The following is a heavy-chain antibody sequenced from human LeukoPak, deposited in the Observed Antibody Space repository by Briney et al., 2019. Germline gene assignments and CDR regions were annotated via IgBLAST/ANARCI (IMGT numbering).Heavy chain of an antibody. V-gene: IGHV3-23*01. CDR1: GFTFSSYA. CDR2: ISGSGGST. CDR3: AKLTDELLWFGELFVFDY. D-gene: IGHD3-10*01. J-gene: IGHJ4*02. Sequence: GGSLRLSCAASGFTFSSYAMSWVRQAPGKGLEWVSAISGSGGSTYYADSVKGRFTISRDNSKNTLYLQMNSLRAEDTAVYYCAKLTDELLWFGELFVFDYWGQGTLVTVSS.